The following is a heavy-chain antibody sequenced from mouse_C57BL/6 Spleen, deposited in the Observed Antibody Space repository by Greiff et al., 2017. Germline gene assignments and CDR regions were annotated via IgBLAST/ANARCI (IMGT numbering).Heavy chain of an antibody. Sequence: QVQLQQSGPELVKPGASVKISCKASGYAFSSSWMNWVKQRPGKGLEWIGRIYPGDGDTNYNGKFKGKATLTADKSSSTAYMQLSSLTSEDSAVYFCAREDYDYDVYWGQGTTLTVSS. CDR1: GYAFSSSW. J-gene: IGHJ2*01. CDR2: IYPGDGDT. D-gene: IGHD2-4*01. V-gene: IGHV1-82*01. CDR3: AREDYDYDVY.